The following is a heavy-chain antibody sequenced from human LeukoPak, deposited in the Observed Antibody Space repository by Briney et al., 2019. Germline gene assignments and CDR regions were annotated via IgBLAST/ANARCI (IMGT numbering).Heavy chain of an antibody. V-gene: IGHV4-61*02. CDR1: GGSISSGSYY. J-gene: IGHJ4*02. CDR3: ARDREMATIWDAYFDY. D-gene: IGHD5-24*01. CDR2: IYTSGRT. Sequence: SQTLSLTCTVSGGSISSGSYYWTWIRQPAGRGLEWIGRIYTSGRTNYNPSLKSRVTISIDTSKNQFSLKLNFVTAADTAVYYCARDREMATIWDAYFDYWGQGTLVTVSS.